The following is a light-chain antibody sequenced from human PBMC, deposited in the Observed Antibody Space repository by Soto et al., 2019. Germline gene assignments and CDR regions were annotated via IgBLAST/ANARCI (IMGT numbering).Light chain of an antibody. J-gene: IGLJ3*02. Sequence: QSVLTQPPSVSGAPGQRVTISCTGSSANIGGGFDVHWYQQLPGTAPKLLIYGHTNRPSGVPDRFSGSKSGTSASLAIAGLQAEDEADYYCAAWDDSLSVWVFGGGTKLTVL. CDR2: GHT. CDR3: AAWDDSLSVWV. CDR1: SANIGGGFD. V-gene: IGLV1-40*01.